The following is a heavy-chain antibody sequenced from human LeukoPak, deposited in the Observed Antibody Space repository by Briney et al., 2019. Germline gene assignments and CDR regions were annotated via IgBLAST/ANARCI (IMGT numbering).Heavy chain of an antibody. CDR2: ISASGDST. J-gene: IGHJ4*02. CDR3: AKDRRLPWDYFDS. D-gene: IGHD5-12*01. V-gene: IGHV3-23*01. Sequence: SGGSLRLSCAASGFPFSIYAMSWVRQAPGKGLEWVSAISASGDSTYYADSVKGRFTISRDNSKNTLYLQMNSLRAEDTAIYYCAKDRRLPWDYFDSWGQGTLVTVSS. CDR1: GFPFSIYA.